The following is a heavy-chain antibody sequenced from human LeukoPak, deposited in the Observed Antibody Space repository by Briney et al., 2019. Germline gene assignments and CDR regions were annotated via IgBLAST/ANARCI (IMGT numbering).Heavy chain of an antibody. CDR2: ISGSGGST. D-gene: IGHD5-12*01. Sequence: GGSLRLSCAASGFTFSGYAMSWVRQAPGKGLEWVSAISGSGGSTYYEDSVKGRFTISRDNSKNTLYLQMNSLRAEDTAVYYCASRVATTHYYYYGMDVWGQGTTVTVSS. J-gene: IGHJ6*02. CDR1: GFTFSGYA. CDR3: ASRVATTHYYYYGMDV. V-gene: IGHV3-23*01.